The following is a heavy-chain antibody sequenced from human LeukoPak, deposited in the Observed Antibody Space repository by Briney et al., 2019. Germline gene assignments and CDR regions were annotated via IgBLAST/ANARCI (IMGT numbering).Heavy chain of an antibody. V-gene: IGHV1-18*01. Sequence: EASVKVSCKASGYTFTSYGISWVRQAPGQGLEWMGWISAYNGNTNYAQKLQGRVTMTTDTSTSTAYMELRSLRSDDTAVYYCARGGYSGYDPLGDFDYWGQGTLVTVSS. J-gene: IGHJ4*02. CDR3: ARGGYSGYDPLGDFDY. CDR2: ISAYNGNT. CDR1: GYTFTSYG. D-gene: IGHD5-12*01.